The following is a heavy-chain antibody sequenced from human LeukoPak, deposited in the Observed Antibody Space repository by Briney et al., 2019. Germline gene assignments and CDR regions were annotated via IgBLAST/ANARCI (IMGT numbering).Heavy chain of an antibody. CDR2: ISSSGSTI. CDR1: GFTFSSYE. Sequence: GGSLRLSCAASGFTFSSYEMNWVRQAPGKGLEWVSYISSSGSTIYYADSVKGRFTISRDNAKNSLYLQMNSLRAEDTAVYYCAVSYYDILTGYYGFDYWGQGTLVTVSS. CDR3: AVSYYDILTGYYGFDY. J-gene: IGHJ4*02. D-gene: IGHD3-9*01. V-gene: IGHV3-48*03.